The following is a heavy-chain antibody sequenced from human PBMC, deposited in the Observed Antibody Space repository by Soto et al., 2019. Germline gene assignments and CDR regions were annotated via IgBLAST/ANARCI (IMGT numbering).Heavy chain of an antibody. CDR1: GYTFTSYA. CDR2: INAGNGNT. CDR3: ARDRGYSYGNT. Sequence: GASVKVSCKASGYTFTSYAMNWVRQAPGQRLEWMGWINAGNGNTKYSQKFQGRVAITRDTSASTAYMELSSLRSEDTAVYYCARDRGYSYGNTWGQATLVTVSS. J-gene: IGHJ5*02. D-gene: IGHD5-18*01. V-gene: IGHV1-3*01.